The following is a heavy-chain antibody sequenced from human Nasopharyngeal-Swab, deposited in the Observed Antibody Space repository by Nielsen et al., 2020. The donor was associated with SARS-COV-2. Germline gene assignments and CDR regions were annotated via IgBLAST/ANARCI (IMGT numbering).Heavy chain of an antibody. D-gene: IGHD2/OR15-2a*01. Sequence: GGSLRLSCDASGFTFRTYTMHWVRQVPGKGLEWVSVISHAGSIRYYADSVKGRIAISRDNSKDTMNLQMNSLRLEETAIYHCAKDPKYCTSSTCFKASYYYGLDVWGQGTSVTVSS. J-gene: IGHJ6*01. CDR1: GFTFRTYT. CDR2: ISHAGSIR. CDR3: AKDPKYCTSSTCFKASYYYGLDV. V-gene: IGHV3-30*18.